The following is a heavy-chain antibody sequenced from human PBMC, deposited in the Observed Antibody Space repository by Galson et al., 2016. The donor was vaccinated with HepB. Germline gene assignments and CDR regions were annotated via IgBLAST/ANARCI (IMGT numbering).Heavy chain of an antibody. CDR1: GHYA. J-gene: IGHJ4*02. CDR3: ARGVLGRDQHFDN. V-gene: IGHV1-3*01. Sequence: SVKVSCKASGHYAIHWMRRAPGQRLEWMGWINDGYGSTKYSQNLQGRVTITRDTSPSTVYMELSSLRSEDSAVFYCARGVLGRDQHFDNWGQGTLVIVSS. D-gene: IGHD7-27*01. CDR2: INDGYGST.